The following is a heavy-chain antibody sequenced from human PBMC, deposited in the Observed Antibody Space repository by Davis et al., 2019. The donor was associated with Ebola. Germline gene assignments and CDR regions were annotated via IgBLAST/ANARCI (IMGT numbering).Heavy chain of an antibody. CDR1: GGSISSGGYY. CDR3: ARVRRKYYYGMDV. Sequence: SETLSLTCTVSGGSISSGGYYWSWVRQPPGKGLEWIGEIYHSGSTNYNPSLKSRVTISVDKSKNQFSLKLSSVTAADTAVYYCARVRRKYYYGMDVWGQGTTVTVSS. J-gene: IGHJ6*02. CDR2: IYHSGST. V-gene: IGHV4-39*07.